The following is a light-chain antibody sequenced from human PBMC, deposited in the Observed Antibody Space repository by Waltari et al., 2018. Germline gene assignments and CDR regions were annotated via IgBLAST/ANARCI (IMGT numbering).Light chain of an antibody. V-gene: IGLV2-14*03. Sequence: QSALTQPASVSGSPGQSIPISCTGTSSDVGGYNYVSWYQQHPGKAPTLMIYDVSNRPSGVSNRFSGSKSGNTAALTISGLQAEDEADYYCSSYTSSSIWVFGGGTKLTVL. J-gene: IGLJ3*02. CDR1: SSDVGGYNY. CDR3: SSYTSSSIWV. CDR2: DVS.